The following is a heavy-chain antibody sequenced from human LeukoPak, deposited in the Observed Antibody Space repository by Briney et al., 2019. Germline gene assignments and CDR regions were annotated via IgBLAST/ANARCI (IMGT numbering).Heavy chain of an antibody. CDR3: ARRYSTGFDY. V-gene: IGHV4-39*01. CDR2: IYYSGST. D-gene: IGHD6-25*01. J-gene: IGHJ4*02. Sequence: SDTLSLTCTVSGDSISSSSYYWPWIRQPPGKGLEWIGSIYYSGSTYYNPSLKSRVTISVDTSKNQFSLKLSSVTAADTAVYYCARRYSTGFDYWGQGTLVTVSS. CDR1: GDSISSSSYY.